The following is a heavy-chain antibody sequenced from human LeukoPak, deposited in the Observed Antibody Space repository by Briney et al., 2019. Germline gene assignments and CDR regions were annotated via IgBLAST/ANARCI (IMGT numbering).Heavy chain of an antibody. CDR3: ASLDYGDYDVDYGGGY. D-gene: IGHD4-17*01. Sequence: GGSLRLSCAASGFTVSSNYMSWVRQAPGKGLQWVSLIYSGGSTYYADSVKGRFTVSRDNAKNTLYLQMNSLRAEDTAVYYCASLDYGDYDVDYGGGYWGQGTLVTVSS. J-gene: IGHJ4*02. V-gene: IGHV3-53*01. CDR2: IYSGGST. CDR1: GFTVSSNY.